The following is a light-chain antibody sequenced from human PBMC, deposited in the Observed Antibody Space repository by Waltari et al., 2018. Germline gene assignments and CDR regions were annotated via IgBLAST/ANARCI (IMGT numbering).Light chain of an antibody. CDR1: QGISGW. J-gene: IGKJ1*01. V-gene: IGKV1-12*01. Sequence: DIQMTQSPSSVSASVGDRVTITCRASQGISGWLAWYQQKPGKAPKLLIYAASSLQSGVPSRFSGSGSGTDFTLSISSLQAEDVAVYYCQKYYSTPPTFGQGTKVEIK. CDR2: AAS. CDR3: QKYYSTPPT.